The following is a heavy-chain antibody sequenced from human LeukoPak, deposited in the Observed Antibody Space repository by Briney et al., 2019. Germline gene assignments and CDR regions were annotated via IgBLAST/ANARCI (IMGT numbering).Heavy chain of an antibody. D-gene: IGHD3-10*01. CDR1: GGSISSYY. Sequence: PSETLSLTCTVSGGSISSYYWSWIRQPPGKGLEWIGYIYYSGSTNYNPSLKSRVTISVDTSKNQFSLKLSSVTAADTAVYYCASKGRESLLWFGELFLYWSQGTLVTVSS. J-gene: IGHJ4*02. V-gene: IGHV4-59*12. CDR2: IYYSGST. CDR3: ASKGRESLLWFGELFLY.